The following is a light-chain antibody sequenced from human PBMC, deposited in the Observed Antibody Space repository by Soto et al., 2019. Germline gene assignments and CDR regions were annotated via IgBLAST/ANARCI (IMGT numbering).Light chain of an antibody. CDR2: AAS. CDR1: QSVRNN. CDR3: QQYNKWPPWT. Sequence: EIVLTQSPATLSVSPGERATLSCRASQSVRNNLAWYQQKPGLAPRLLISAASTRATGIPARFSGNGSETEFTLIIDNLQSEDYALYYCQQYNKWPPWTFGQGTKVDIK. V-gene: IGKV3-15*01. J-gene: IGKJ1*01.